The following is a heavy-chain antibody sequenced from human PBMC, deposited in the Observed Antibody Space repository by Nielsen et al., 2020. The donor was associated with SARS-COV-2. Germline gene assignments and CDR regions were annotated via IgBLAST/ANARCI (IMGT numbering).Heavy chain of an antibody. V-gene: IGHV3-9*01. CDR2: ISWNSGSI. CDR1: GFTFSTSE. J-gene: IGHJ2*01. CDR3: ATMHYYDSSGYDWYFDL. Sequence: SLKISCAASGFTFSTSEMNWVRQAPGKGLEWVSGISWNSGSIGYADSVKGRFTISRDNAKNSLYLQMNSLRAEDTALYYCATMHYYDSSGYDWYFDLWGRGTLVTVSS. D-gene: IGHD3-22*01.